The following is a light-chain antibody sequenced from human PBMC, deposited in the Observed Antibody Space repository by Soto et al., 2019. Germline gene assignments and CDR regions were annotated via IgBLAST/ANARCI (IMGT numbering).Light chain of an antibody. CDR1: QSVSSN. J-gene: IGKJ4*01. V-gene: IGKV3-15*01. Sequence: EIVMTQSPATLSVSPGERDTLSCRASQSVSSNLAWYQQNPGQTPKLLIYVASTRATGIPARFSGSGSGTEFTLTISSLQSEDFAVYYCQQYNVWPLTFGGGTKVEFK. CDR2: VAS. CDR3: QQYNVWPLT.